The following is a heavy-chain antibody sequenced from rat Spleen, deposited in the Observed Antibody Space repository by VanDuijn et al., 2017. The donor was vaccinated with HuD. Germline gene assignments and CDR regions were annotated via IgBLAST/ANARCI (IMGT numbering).Heavy chain of an antibody. CDR2: ISYDGSST. CDR1: GFTFSDYA. Sequence: EVQLVESGGGLVQPGRSLKLSCAASGFTFSDYAMAWVRQAPTKGLEWVATISYDGSSTYYRDSVKGRFTISRDNAKSTLYLQMDSLRSEDTATYYCARHSQYGFDYWGRGVMVTVSS. V-gene: IGHV5-29*01. D-gene: IGHD1-11*01. J-gene: IGHJ2*01. CDR3: ARHSQYGFDY.